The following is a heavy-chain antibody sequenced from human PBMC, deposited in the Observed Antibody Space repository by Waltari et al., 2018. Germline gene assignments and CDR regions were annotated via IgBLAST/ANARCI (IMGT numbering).Heavy chain of an antibody. CDR1: GDSLSDTDC. J-gene: IGHJ4*02. D-gene: IGHD2-15*01. Sequence: HLEELGPGLVRPSGTLSLICAASGDSLSDTDCWGWVRQAPVKGRGWRGQVRGDRRTNYNPSFASLVTVALDTSSAQFSLKVTSATAADTAVYYCARDRGRGLYLDSWGQGILVTVTP. V-gene: IGHV4-4*02. CDR2: VRGDRRT. CDR3: ARDRGRGLYLDS.